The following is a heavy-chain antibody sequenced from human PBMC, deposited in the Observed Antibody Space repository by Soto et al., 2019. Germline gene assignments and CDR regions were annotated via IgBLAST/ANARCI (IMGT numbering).Heavy chain of an antibody. D-gene: IGHD6-13*01. Sequence: QVQLVQSGAEVRKPGASVKVSCNVTGYTFSGHYLHWVQQAPGQGLEWMGWINPKSGGTNYAQKFQDRVTMTADTSVSAASMELTSLRYDDTAVFYCARGLYSSPAYVFDSWGQGTLVTVSS. CDR3: ARGLYSSPAYVFDS. CDR2: INPKSGGT. J-gene: IGHJ4*02. CDR1: GYTFSGHY. V-gene: IGHV1-2*02.